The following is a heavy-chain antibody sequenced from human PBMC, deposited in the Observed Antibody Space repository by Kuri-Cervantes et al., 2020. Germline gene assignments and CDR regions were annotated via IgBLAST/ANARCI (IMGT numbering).Heavy chain of an antibody. CDR1: GFSFSTYG. V-gene: IGHV3-9*01. D-gene: IGHD4-17*01. Sequence: SLKISCAASGFSFSTYGMHWVRQAPGKGLEWVSGISWNSGSIGYADSVKGRFTISRDNAKNSLYLQMNSLRAEDTALYYCAKDYYGDYENTNFDYWGQGTLVTVSS. J-gene: IGHJ4*02. CDR3: AKDYYGDYENTNFDY. CDR2: ISWNSGSI.